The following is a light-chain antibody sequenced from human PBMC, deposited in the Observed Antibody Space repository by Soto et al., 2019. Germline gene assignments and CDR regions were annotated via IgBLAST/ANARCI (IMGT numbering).Light chain of an antibody. Sequence: EIVMTQSPATLSVSPGERATVSCRASQSVSRNLAWYQQTPGQAPRLLIYDASTRATGIPARFSGSGSGTEFTLTISSLQSEDFVLYYCRQYNNWPPLTFGGGTKVEI. J-gene: IGKJ4*01. CDR3: RQYNNWPPLT. V-gene: IGKV3-15*01. CDR2: DAS. CDR1: QSVSRN.